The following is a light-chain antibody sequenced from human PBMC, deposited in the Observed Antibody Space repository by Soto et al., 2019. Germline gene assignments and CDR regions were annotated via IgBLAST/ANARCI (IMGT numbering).Light chain of an antibody. CDR2: TNN. CDR1: NSNIGSHL. V-gene: IGLV1-44*01. CDR3: ATWDGSLQSWV. Sequence: HSVLTQPPSVSGTPGQRVTISCSGSNSNIGSHLVNWYQQVPGTAPRLLIYTNNQRPSGVPDRFSDSKSGTSASLAISGLQSEDEADYYCATWDGSLQSWVFGGGTKLTVL. J-gene: IGLJ3*02.